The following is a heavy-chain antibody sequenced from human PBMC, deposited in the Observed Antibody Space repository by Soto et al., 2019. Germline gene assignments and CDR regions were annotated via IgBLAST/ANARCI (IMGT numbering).Heavy chain of an antibody. CDR1: GDSVSSNSPA. D-gene: IGHD1-1*01. J-gene: IGHJ3*01. V-gene: IGHV6-1*01. CDR2: TYYRSKWYD. CDR3: ARARTPMLFDV. Sequence: SQTLSLTCAICGDSVSSNSPAWNWIRQSPSRGLEWLGRTYYRSKWYDDYAVVVKGRLTITPDTSKNQFSLQMNSVTPEDTDVYYCARARTPMLFDVWRQGPLVTLS.